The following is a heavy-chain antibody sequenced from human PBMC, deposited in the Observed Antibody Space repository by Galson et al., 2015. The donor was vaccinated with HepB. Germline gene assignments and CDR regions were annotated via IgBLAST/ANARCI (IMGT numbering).Heavy chain of an antibody. J-gene: IGHJ4*02. Sequence: SLRLSCAGSEFTFSTYWMHWVRQAPGKGLVWVSRINSDGSSTTYADFVKGRFTISRENAKNTLYLQMNSLRAEDTAVYYCARGDGFWGQGTLVTVSS. CDR3: ARGDGF. V-gene: IGHV3-74*01. D-gene: IGHD6-25*01. CDR2: INSDGSST. CDR1: EFTFSTYW.